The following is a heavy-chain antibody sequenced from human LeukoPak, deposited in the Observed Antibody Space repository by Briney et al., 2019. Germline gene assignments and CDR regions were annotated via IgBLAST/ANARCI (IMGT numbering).Heavy chain of an antibody. J-gene: IGHJ6*03. CDR1: DDSITMYY. V-gene: IGHV4-59*01. D-gene: IGHD4-11*01. CDR2: VDHTGST. Sequence: SETLSLTCTVSDDSITMYYWTWIRQPPGKGLEWIGYVDHTGSTKFNPSLNGRVSISRDTSNNFFSLRLRSVTAADTAVYFCARGRVSSSTWYSTYYYFFYMDFWAKGPRSPSP. CDR3: ARGRVSSSTWYSTYYYFFYMDF.